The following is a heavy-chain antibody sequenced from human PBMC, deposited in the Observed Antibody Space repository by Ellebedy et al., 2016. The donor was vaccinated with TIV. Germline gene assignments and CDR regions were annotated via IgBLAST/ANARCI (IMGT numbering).Heavy chain of an antibody. J-gene: IGHJ5*02. Sequence: GESLKISCAASGFTFSSYSMNWVRQAPGKGLEWVSSISSSSSYIYYADSVKGRFTISRDNAKNSLYLQMNSLRAEDTAVYYCAGLRYSSSWYSIDPWGQGTLVTVSS. CDR2: ISSSSSYI. CDR1: GFTFSSYS. V-gene: IGHV3-21*01. D-gene: IGHD6-13*01. CDR3: AGLRYSSSWYSIDP.